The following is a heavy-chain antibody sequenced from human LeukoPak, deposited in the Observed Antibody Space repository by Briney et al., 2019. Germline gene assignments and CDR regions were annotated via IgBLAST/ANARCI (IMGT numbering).Heavy chain of an antibody. V-gene: IGHV4-38-2*01. CDR1: GYSISSGYY. D-gene: IGHD3-22*01. J-gene: IGHJ4*02. CDR3: ARGRYDSSGSPPLNTS. CDR2: IYHSGST. Sequence: SETLSLTCAVSGYSISSGYYWGWIRQPPGKGLEWIGSIYHSGSTYYNPSLKRRVTISVDTSKNPFSLKLSSVTAADTAVYYCARGRYDSSGSPPLNTSWGQGTLVTVSS.